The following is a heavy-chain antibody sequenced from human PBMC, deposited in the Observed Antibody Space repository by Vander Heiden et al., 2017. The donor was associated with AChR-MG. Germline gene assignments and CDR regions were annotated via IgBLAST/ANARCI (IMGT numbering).Heavy chain of an antibody. V-gene: IGHV1-69*01. Sequence: QVQLVQSGAEVKKPGSSVKVSCKASGGTFSSYAISWVRQAPGQGLEWMGGIIRIFGTAKYAQKGQGRVTITADESTSTAYMELSRMRPQDTAVYYCARTQSWEWGPVWFDPRGEGTLVAVSS. CDR2: IIRIFGTA. D-gene: IGHD3-3*01. CDR3: ARTQSWEWGPVWFDP. J-gene: IGHJ5*02. CDR1: GGTFSSYA.